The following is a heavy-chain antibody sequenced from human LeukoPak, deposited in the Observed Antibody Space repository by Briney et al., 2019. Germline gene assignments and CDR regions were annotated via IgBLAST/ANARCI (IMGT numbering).Heavy chain of an antibody. CDR3: TRFFPDYDVY. Sequence: PGGSLRLPCAASGFTFSGSAMHWVRQASGKGLEWVGRIRSKANSYATAYAASVKGRFTISRDDSKNTAYLQMNSLKTEDTAVYYCTRFFPDYDVYWGQGTLVTVSS. J-gene: IGHJ4*02. CDR1: GFTFSGSA. D-gene: IGHD3-22*01. V-gene: IGHV3-73*01. CDR2: IRSKANSYAT.